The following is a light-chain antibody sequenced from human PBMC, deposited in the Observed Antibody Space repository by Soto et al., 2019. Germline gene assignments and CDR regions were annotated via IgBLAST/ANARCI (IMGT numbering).Light chain of an antibody. CDR2: DAS. CDR3: QQYNSYSHT. CDR1: QSISSW. V-gene: IGKV1-5*01. J-gene: IGKJ1*01. Sequence: DIQMTQSPSTLSASVGDRVTITCRASQSISSWLAWYQQKPGKAPTLLIYDASSLESGVPSRFSGSGSVTEFTLTISSLQPDDFETYYCQQYNSYSHTFGQGTKVEIK.